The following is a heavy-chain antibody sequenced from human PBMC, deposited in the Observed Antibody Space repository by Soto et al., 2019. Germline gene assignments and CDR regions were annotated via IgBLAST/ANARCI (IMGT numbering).Heavy chain of an antibody. Sequence: GGSLRLSCAASGFTFSSYGMHWVRQAPGKGLEWVAVIWYDGSNKYYADSVKGRFTISRDNSKNTLYLQMNSLRAEDTAVYYCAREINAKEGNWNYGVTFDYWGQGTLVTVS. V-gene: IGHV3-33*01. CDR2: IWYDGSNK. CDR1: GFTFSSYG. J-gene: IGHJ4*02. CDR3: AREINAKEGNWNYGVTFDY. D-gene: IGHD1-7*01.